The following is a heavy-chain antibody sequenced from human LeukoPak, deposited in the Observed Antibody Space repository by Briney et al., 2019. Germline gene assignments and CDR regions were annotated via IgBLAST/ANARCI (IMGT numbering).Heavy chain of an antibody. V-gene: IGHV3-53*01. Sequence: QTGGSLRLSCAASGFTVSTNYMSWVRQAPGKGLEWVSVIYSGGNTYYADSVKGRFTISRDSSKNTLYLQMNSLRAEDTAVYYSARESRGHTTGYNDAFDIWGQGTTVTVSS. CDR2: IYSGGNT. CDR3: ARESRGHTTGYNDAFDI. D-gene: IGHD1-1*01. CDR1: GFTVSTNY. J-gene: IGHJ3*02.